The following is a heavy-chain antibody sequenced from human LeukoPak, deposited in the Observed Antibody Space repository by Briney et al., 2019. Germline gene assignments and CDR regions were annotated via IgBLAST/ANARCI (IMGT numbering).Heavy chain of an antibody. J-gene: IGHJ4*02. CDR1: GFTFSSYG. V-gene: IGHV3-30*02. Sequence: GGSLRLSCAASGFTFSSYGMHWVRHAPGKGLEWVAFIRCDGSNKYYADSVKGRFTISRDNSKNTLYLQMNSLRAEDTAVYYCAKIWFGELSTDYWGQGTLVTVSS. D-gene: IGHD3-10*01. CDR2: IRCDGSNK. CDR3: AKIWFGELSTDY.